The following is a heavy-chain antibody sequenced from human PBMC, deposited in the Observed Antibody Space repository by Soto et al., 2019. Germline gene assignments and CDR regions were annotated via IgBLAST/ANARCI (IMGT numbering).Heavy chain of an antibody. Sequence: SVTVSFTASGGTFLSSAIIWGRKAPDQGLEWMGGIIPIFGTANYAQKFQGRVTITADKSTSTAYMELSSLRSEDTAVYYCARSSGGVFGIIIEGSNWLAPWGQGSLVPVS. J-gene: IGHJ5*02. V-gene: IGHV1-69*06. D-gene: IGHD3-16*02. CDR1: GGTFLSSA. CDR3: ARSSGGVFGIIIEGSNWLAP. CDR2: IIPIFGTA.